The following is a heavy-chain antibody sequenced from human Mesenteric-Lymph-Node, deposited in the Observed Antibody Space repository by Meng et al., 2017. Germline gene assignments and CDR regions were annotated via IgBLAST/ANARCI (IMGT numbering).Heavy chain of an antibody. CDR3: ARRRSGASSLFDP. CDR1: GGSISGPF. J-gene: IGHJ5*02. CDR2: IHYSGNT. D-gene: IGHD2-15*01. Sequence: SETLSLTCTVSGGSISGPFWSWIRQPPGKELEWIGYIHYSGNTNYNPSLGGRVTISVDTSKNQFSLNLNSVTAADTAIYYCARRRSGASSLFDPWGPGTLVTVSS. V-gene: IGHV4-59*11.